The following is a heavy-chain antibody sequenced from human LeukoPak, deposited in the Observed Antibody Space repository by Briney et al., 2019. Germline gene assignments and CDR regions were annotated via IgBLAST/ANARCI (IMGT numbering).Heavy chain of an antibody. CDR1: GGSISSGDYY. J-gene: IGHJ6*04. CDR3: ARVYGSGRYYYYGMDV. Sequence: SETLSLTCTVSGGSISSGDYYWSWIRQPPGKGLEWIGYIYYGGSTYYNPSLKSRVTISVDTSKNQFSLKLSSVTAADTAVYYCARVYGSGRYYYYGMDVWGKGTTVTVSS. D-gene: IGHD3-10*01. V-gene: IGHV4-30-4*01. CDR2: IYYGGST.